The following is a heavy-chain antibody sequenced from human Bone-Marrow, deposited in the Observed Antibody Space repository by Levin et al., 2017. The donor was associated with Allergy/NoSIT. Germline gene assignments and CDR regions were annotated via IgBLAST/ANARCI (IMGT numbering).Heavy chain of an antibody. V-gene: IGHV3-72*01. CDR2: TRNKANRYTT. CDR3: ARITVTRPPHPNYYALDV. J-gene: IGHJ6*02. D-gene: IGHD4-17*01. Sequence: GGSLRLSCVASGFTFSDHYMDWVRQAPGKGLEWVGRTRNKANRYTTDYAASVKGRFTISREDSENSLFLQMNSLKTEDTAVYYCARITVTRPPHPNYYALDVWGQGTTVTVSS. CDR1: GFTFSDHY.